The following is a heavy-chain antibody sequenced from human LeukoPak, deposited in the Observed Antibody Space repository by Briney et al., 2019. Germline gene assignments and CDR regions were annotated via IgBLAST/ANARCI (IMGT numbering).Heavy chain of an antibody. Sequence: SETLSLTCTVSGGSISSGDYYWSWIRQPPGKGLEWIGYIYYSGSTHYNPSLKSRVTISVDTSKNQFSLKLSSVTAADTAVYYCARDQGELWFGEWGQGTLVTVSS. CDR2: IYYSGST. CDR1: GGSISSGDYY. J-gene: IGHJ4*02. D-gene: IGHD3-10*01. V-gene: IGHV4-30-4*01. CDR3: ARDQGELWFGE.